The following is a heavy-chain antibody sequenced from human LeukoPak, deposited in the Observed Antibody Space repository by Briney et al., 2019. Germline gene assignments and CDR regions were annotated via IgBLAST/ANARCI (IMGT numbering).Heavy chain of an antibody. V-gene: IGHV4-39*01. CDR2: IYYSGST. CDR3: ARRYCSGGSCYPFDY. J-gene: IGHJ4*02. D-gene: IGHD2-15*01. CDR1: GGSISSSSYY. Sequence: SETLSLTCTVSGGSISSSSYYWGWIRQPPGKGLEWIGSIYYSGSTYYNPSLKSRVTISVDTSKNQFSLKLSSVTAAVTAVYYCARRYCSGGSCYPFDYWGQGTLVTVSS.